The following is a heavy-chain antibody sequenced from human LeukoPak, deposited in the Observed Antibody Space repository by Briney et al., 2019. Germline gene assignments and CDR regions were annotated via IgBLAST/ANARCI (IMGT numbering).Heavy chain of an antibody. D-gene: IGHD6-13*01. CDR2: IRSKANSYAT. V-gene: IGHV3-73*01. CDR3: TSPAGIAAADTGY. CDR1: GFTFSGSA. J-gene: IGHJ4*02. Sequence: GGSLRLSCAASGFTFSGSAMHWVRQASGKGLEWVGRIRSKANSYATAYAASVKGRFTISRDDSKNTAYLQMNSLKTEDTAVYYCTSPAGIAAADTGYWGQGTLVTVSS.